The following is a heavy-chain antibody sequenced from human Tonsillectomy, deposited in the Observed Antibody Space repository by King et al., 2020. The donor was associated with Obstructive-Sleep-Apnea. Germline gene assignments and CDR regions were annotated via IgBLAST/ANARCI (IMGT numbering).Heavy chain of an antibody. CDR1: GFTFSSYA. CDR3: AKGPGYSSISY. V-gene: IGHV3-23*04. J-gene: IGHJ4*02. CDR2: ISGIGIST. D-gene: IGHD6-13*01. Sequence: VQLVESGGGLVQPGGSLRHSCAASGFTFSSYAMSWVRQAPGKGLEWVSAISGIGISTYYADSVKGRFTISRDNSKNTLYLQMNSLRAEDTAVYYCAKGPGYSSISYWGQGTLVTVSS.